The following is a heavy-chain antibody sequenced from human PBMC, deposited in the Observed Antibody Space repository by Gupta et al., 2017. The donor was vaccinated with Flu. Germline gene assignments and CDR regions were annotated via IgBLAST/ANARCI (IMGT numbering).Heavy chain of an antibody. J-gene: IGHJ4*02. Sequence: QVQLVQSGAEVKKPGASVKVSCKASGYTFTGYYMHWVRPAPGQGLEWMGWINPNSGGTNYAQKFQGRVTMTRDTSISTAYMELSRLRSDDTAVYYCARQHDSSGYYIYYFDYWGQGTLVTVSS. CDR2: INPNSGGT. CDR1: GYTFTGYY. V-gene: IGHV1-2*02. D-gene: IGHD3-22*01. CDR3: ARQHDSSGYYIYYFDY.